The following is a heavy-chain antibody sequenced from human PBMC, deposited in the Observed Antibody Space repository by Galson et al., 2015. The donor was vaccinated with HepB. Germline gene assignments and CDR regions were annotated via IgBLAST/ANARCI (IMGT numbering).Heavy chain of an antibody. D-gene: IGHD2-15*01. J-gene: IGHJ4*02. V-gene: IGHV1-3*01. Sequence: SVKVSCKASGYTFTSYAMHWVRQAPGQRLEWMGWINAGNGNTKYSQKFQGRVTITRDTSASTAYMELSSLRSEDTAVYYCARDGRVVARVGLGYWGQGTLVTVSS. CDR1: GYTFTSYA. CDR2: INAGNGNT. CDR3: ARDGRVVARVGLGY.